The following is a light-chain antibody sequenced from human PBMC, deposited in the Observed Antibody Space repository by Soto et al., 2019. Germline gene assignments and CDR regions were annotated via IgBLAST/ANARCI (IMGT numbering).Light chain of an antibody. Sequence: PQSHSTLSASVGDTVNVTCRASQSVSSYLAWYQQKPGQAPRLLIYDASNRATGIPARFSGSGSGTDFTLTISSLEPEDFAVYYCQQRSNWLWTFGQGTKGDIK. V-gene: IGKV3-11*01. CDR3: QQRSNWLWT. CDR2: DAS. J-gene: IGKJ1*01. CDR1: QSVSSY.